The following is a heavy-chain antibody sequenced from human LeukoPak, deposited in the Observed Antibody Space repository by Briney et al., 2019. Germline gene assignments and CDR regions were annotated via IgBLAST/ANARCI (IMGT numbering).Heavy chain of an antibody. Sequence: GGSLRLSCAASGFTFSSYSMNWVRQAPGKGLEWVSSISSSSSYIYYADSVKGRFTISRDNAKNSLYLQMNSLRAEDTAVYYCARDGCGELGGDCYFYWGQGTLVTVSS. CDR3: ARDGCGELGGDCYFY. D-gene: IGHD2-21*02. CDR1: GFTFSSYS. V-gene: IGHV3-21*01. J-gene: IGHJ4*02. CDR2: ISSSSSYI.